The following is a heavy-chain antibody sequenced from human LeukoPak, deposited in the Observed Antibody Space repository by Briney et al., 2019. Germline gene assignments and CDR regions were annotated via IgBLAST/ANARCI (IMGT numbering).Heavy chain of an antibody. D-gene: IGHD3-22*01. CDR1: GYIFISYG. Sequence: ASVKVSCKASGYIFISYGINWVRQAPGQGLEWMGWISTYNGHTNFTQKFQDRVTLTTDTSTNTAYMELRGLRSDDTAAYYCARDDYYYDSVGYYYLDYWGQGTLVTVSS. CDR2: ISTYNGHT. CDR3: ARDDYYYDSVGYYYLDY. V-gene: IGHV1-18*04. J-gene: IGHJ4*02.